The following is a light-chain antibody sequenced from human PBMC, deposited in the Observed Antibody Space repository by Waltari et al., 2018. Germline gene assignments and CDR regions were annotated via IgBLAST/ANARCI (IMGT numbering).Light chain of an antibody. CDR3: CSYRGGHSWV. CDR1: SSDAGYYQR. J-gene: IGLJ3*02. Sequence: QSALTQPPSVSGSPGQSVTISCSGTSSDAGYYQRVHWHLQPPGTVPKVLIYEVNNRPSGVPDRFSGSKSGNTASLTISGLQAEDEGDYYCCSYRGGHSWVFGGGAKLTVL. V-gene: IGLV2-18*02. CDR2: EVN.